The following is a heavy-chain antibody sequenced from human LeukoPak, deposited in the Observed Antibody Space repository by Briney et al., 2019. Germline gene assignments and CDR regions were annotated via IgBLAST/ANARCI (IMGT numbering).Heavy chain of an antibody. CDR1: GFSFSTQR. J-gene: IGHJ4*02. CDR3: AKDQNTVATAPFDY. V-gene: IGHV3-23*01. D-gene: IGHD4-17*01. Sequence: GGSLRLSCVASGFSFSTQRMHWVRRAPGKGLEWVSAINSAGSTYYGDSVRGRFTISRDNSKNVLYLQMNSLRAEDTALYYCAKDQNTVATAPFDYWGQGTLVTVSS. CDR2: INSAGST.